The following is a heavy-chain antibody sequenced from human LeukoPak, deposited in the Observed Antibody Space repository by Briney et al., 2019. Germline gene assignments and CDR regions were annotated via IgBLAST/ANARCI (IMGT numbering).Heavy chain of an antibody. J-gene: IGHJ2*01. CDR2: TYRGGNT. CDR3: ARGYEGDSSDWFRFRYFDL. V-gene: IGHV3-53*01. CDR1: GFTVSSNY. D-gene: IGHD6-19*01. Sequence: PGGSLRLSCAASGFTVSSNYMNWVRQAPGKGLEWVSVTYRGGNTYYADSVKGRFTISRDNSKNTVYLQMNSLRAEDTAVYYCARGYEGDSSDWFRFRYFDLGGRGTLVTVSS.